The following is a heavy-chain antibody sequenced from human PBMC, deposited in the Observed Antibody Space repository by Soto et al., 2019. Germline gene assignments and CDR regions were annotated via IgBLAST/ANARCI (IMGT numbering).Heavy chain of an antibody. V-gene: IGHV3-9*01. CDR2: INWNSGSI. CDR3: VKDESINWYSGHFRH. CDR1: GFPFDDYA. Sequence: SLRVSCAASGFPFDDYAMHWVRQVPGKGLEWVSGINWNSGSIGYGDSVKGRFAISRDNAKNSLHLQMNSLSAEDTAFYYCVKDESINWYSGHFRHWGQGTLVTVSS. D-gene: IGHD6-13*01. J-gene: IGHJ1*01.